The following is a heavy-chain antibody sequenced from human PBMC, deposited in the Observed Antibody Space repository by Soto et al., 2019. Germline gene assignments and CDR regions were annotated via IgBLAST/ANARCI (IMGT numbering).Heavy chain of an antibody. D-gene: IGHD3-3*01. Sequence: GASVKVSCKASGGTFSSYAISWVRQAPGQGLELMGGIIPIFGTANYAQKFQGRVTITADKSTSTAYMELSSLRSEDTAVYYCARDRASYDFWSGPYYGMDVWGQGNTVTV. V-gene: IGHV1-69*06. CDR2: IIPIFGTA. CDR3: ARDRASYDFWSGPYYGMDV. J-gene: IGHJ6*02. CDR1: GGTFSSYA.